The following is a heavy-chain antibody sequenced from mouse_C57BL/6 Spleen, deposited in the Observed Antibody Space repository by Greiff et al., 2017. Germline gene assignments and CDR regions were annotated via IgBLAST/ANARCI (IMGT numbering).Heavy chain of an antibody. CDR1: GYTFTDYN. V-gene: IGHV1-22*01. CDR3: AREGGYDGYYDGYAMDY. CDR2: INPNNGGT. J-gene: IGHJ4*01. D-gene: IGHD2-3*01. Sequence: VQLKESGPELVKPGASVKMSCKASGYTFTDYNMHWVKQSHGKSLEWIGYINPNNGGTSYNQKFKGKATLTVNKSSSTAYMELRSLTSEDSAVXYCAREGGYDGYYDGYAMDYWGQGTSVTVSS.